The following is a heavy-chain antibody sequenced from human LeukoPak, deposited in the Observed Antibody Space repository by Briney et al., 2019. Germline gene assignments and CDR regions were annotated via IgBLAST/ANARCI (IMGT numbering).Heavy chain of an antibody. CDR3: ARGLVSYYYGSVDY. V-gene: IGHV3-48*03. CDR2: ISSSGSTI. Sequence: PGGSLRLSCAASGFTFSSYEMNWVRQAPGKGLEWVSYISSSGSTIYYADSVKGRFTISRDNAKNSLYLQMNSLRAEDTAVYYCARGLVSYYYGSVDYWGRGTLVTVSS. J-gene: IGHJ4*02. CDR1: GFTFSSYE. D-gene: IGHD3-10*01.